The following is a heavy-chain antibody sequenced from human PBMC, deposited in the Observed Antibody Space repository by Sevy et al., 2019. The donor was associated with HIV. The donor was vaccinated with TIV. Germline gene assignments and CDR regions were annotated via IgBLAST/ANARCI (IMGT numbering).Heavy chain of an antibody. CDR2: IRYDGSNK. D-gene: IGHD3-3*01. Sequence: GGSLRLSCAASGFTFSSYGMHWVRQAPGKGLEWVAFIRYDGSNKYYADSVKGRFTISRDNSKNTLYLQMNSLRAEETAVYYCAREWLSPFDYWGQGTLVTVSS. J-gene: IGHJ4*02. CDR1: GFTFSSYG. CDR3: AREWLSPFDY. V-gene: IGHV3-30*02.